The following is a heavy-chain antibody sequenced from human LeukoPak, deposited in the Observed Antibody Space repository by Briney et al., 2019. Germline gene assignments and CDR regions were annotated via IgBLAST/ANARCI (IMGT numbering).Heavy chain of an antibody. J-gene: IGHJ6*03. Sequence: SETLSLTCAVSGVAISRGGYAWNWIRQPPGKGLEWIAYIYHSGTTYYNPSLKSRATISVDTSKNQFSLKLSSVTAADTAVYYWARRALWFGEPYYYYYMDVWGKGTTVTVSS. CDR1: GVAISRGGYA. CDR3: ARRALWFGEPYYYYYMDV. D-gene: IGHD3-10*01. V-gene: IGHV4-30-4*07. CDR2: IYHSGTT.